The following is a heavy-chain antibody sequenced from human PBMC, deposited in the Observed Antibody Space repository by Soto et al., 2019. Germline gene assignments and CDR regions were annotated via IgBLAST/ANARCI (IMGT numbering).Heavy chain of an antibody. D-gene: IGHD3-10*01. CDR3: ARVGVDVSMAV. CDR2: IYYSGST. CDR1: GGSISSYY. V-gene: IGHV4-59*01. Sequence: SETLSLTCTVSGGSISSYYWSWIRQPPGKGLEWIGYIYYSGSTNYNPSLKSRVTISVDTSKNQFSLKLSSVTAADTAVYYCARVGVDVSMAVWGKGTTVTFSS. J-gene: IGHJ6*04.